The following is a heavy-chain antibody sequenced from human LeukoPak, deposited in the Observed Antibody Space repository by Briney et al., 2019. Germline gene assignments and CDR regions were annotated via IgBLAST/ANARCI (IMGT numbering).Heavy chain of an antibody. CDR2: ISSSSSYI. J-gene: IGHJ4*02. V-gene: IGHV3-21*01. CDR1: GFTFSSYS. CDR3: ARFTMVRGPFDY. Sequence: PGGSLRLSCAASGFTFSSYSMNWVRQAPGKGLEWVSSISSSSSYIYYADSVKGRFTISRDNAKNSLYLQMNSLRAEDTAVYYCARFTMVRGPFDYWGQGTLVTVSS. D-gene: IGHD3-10*01.